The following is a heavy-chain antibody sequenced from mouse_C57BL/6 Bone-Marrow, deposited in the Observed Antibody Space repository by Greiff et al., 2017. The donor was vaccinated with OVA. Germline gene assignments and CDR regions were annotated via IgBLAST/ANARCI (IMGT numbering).Heavy chain of an antibody. CDR1: GYAFTNYL. V-gene: IGHV1-54*01. Sequence: VKLMESGAELVRPGTSVKVSCKASGYAFTNYLIEWVKQRPGQGLEWIGVINPGSGGTNYNEKFKGKATLTADKSSSTAYMQLGSLTSEDSAVYFCARDGSSWQDYWGQGTTLTVSS. CDR3: ARDGSSWQDY. D-gene: IGHD1-1*01. CDR2: INPGSGGT. J-gene: IGHJ2*01.